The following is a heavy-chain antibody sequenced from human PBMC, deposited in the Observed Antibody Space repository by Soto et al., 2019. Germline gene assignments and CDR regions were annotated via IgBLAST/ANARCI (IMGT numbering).Heavy chain of an antibody. Sequence: GGSLRLSCVGSGFTFSTYSINWVRQAPGKGLEWVSSISSRSDIYYADSVKGRFTISRDNAKNSVSLQMNSLRAEGTAVYYCAREYTAWPLAYGLDVWGQGTTVTVSS. CDR1: GFTFSTYS. CDR2: ISSRSDI. V-gene: IGHV3-21*01. J-gene: IGHJ6*02. CDR3: AREYTAWPLAYGLDV. D-gene: IGHD2-2*02.